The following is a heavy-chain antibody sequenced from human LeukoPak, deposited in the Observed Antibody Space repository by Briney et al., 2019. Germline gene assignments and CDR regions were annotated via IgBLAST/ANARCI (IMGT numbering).Heavy chain of an antibody. D-gene: IGHD5-24*01. V-gene: IGHV4-59*08. CDR1: GGSLGTYH. CDR2: IFDSGSP. J-gene: IGHJ4*02. CDR3: ARHDENGYYFFDI. Sequence: SETLSLTCTVSGGSLGTYHWSWVRQPPGKGLEWIGYIFDSGSPNYRPALRSRVTISLETSKNQLSLRLKSATAADTAIYYCARHDENGYYFFDIWGQGTLVTVSS.